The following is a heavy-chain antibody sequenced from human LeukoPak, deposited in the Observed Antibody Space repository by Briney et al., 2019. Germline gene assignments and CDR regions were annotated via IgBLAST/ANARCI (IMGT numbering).Heavy chain of an antibody. D-gene: IGHD2-21*02. CDR2: INPSGGST. J-gene: IGHJ4*02. CDR1: GYTFISYF. Sequence: ASVKVSCKASGYTFISYFTHWVRQAPGQGLEWMGIINPSGGSTRYAQKFQGRVTMTRDTSTSTVYMEMSSLRSEDTAMYYCARSGGDAIRPFDYWGQGTLVTVSS. CDR3: ARSGGDAIRPFDY. V-gene: IGHV1-46*01.